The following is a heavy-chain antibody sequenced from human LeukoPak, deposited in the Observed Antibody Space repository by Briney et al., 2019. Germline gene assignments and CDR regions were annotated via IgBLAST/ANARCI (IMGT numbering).Heavy chain of an antibody. Sequence: GGSLRLSCAASGFTFSGYGMHWVRQAPGKGLEWVAFVRYDASNKYYADSVKGRFTVSRDNSKNTLYLQMNSLRAEDTAVYYCARCYYDSSGYYLAYWGQGTLVTVSS. J-gene: IGHJ4*02. CDR2: VRYDASNK. CDR3: ARCYYDSSGYYLAY. V-gene: IGHV3-30*02. D-gene: IGHD3-22*01. CDR1: GFTFSGYG.